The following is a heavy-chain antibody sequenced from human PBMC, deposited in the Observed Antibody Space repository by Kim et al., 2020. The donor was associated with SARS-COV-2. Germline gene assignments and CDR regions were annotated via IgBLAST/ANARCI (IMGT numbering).Heavy chain of an antibody. CDR3: VRIKTIMTTGEFAH. CDR2: INWNGDSK. V-gene: IGHV3-20*04. Sequence: GGSLRLSCGGSGFRFDDHGMGWVRQVPGKGLEGVSGINWNGDSKVYADSVKGRMTISRVNGKNSLYLQMNILRAEDTALYYCVRIKTIMTTGEFAHWGQGTLVPVFS. CDR1: GFRFDDHG. J-gene: IGHJ4*02. D-gene: IGHD3-16*01.